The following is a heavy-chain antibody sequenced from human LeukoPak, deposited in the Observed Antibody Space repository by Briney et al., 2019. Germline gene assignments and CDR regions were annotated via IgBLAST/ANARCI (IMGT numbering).Heavy chain of an antibody. CDR2: ISYDGSNK. Sequence: AGGSLRLSCTASGFTFGDYAMHWVRQAPGKGLEWVAVISYDGSNKYYADSVKGRFTISRDNSKNTLYLQMNSLRAEDTAVYYCASEIIFGSFDYWGQGTLVTVSS. CDR1: GFTFGDYA. CDR3: ASEIIFGSFDY. J-gene: IGHJ4*02. D-gene: IGHD3-3*01. V-gene: IGHV3-30*04.